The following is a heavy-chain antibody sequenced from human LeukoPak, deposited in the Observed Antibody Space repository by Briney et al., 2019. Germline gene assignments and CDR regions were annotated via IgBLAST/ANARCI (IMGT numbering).Heavy chain of an antibody. CDR1: GGSISSYY. CDR2: IYYSGST. V-gene: IGHV4-59*01. CDR3: ARVRRWGNAFDI. Sequence: SETLFLTCTVSGGSISSYYWSWIRQPPGKGLEWIGYIYYSGSTNYNPSLKSRVTISVDTSKNQFSLKLSSVTAADTAVYYCARVRRWGNAFDIWGQGTMVTVSS. J-gene: IGHJ3*02. D-gene: IGHD4-23*01.